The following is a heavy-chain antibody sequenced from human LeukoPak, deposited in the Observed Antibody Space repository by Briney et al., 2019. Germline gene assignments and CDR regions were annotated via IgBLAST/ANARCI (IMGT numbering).Heavy chain of an antibody. CDR1: GFTFSSYG. CDR3: AKSPSGRSRISRFDY. J-gene: IGHJ4*02. CDR2: ISYDGSNK. Sequence: GRSLRLSCGASGFTFSSYGMHWVRQAPGKGLEWVAVISYDGSNKYYADSVNGRFTISRDNSKNTLSLQMNSLRAEDTAVYYCAKSPSGRSRISRFDYWGQGILVTVSS. D-gene: IGHD1-26*01. V-gene: IGHV3-30*18.